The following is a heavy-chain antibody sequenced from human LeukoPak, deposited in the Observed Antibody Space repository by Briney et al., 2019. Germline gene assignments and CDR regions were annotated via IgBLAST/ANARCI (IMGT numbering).Heavy chain of an antibody. D-gene: IGHD3-16*01. Sequence: PSETLSLTCTVSGGSISSSSYYLGWIRQPPGKGLEWIGSIYYSGSTYYNPSLKSRVTISVDTSKNQFSLKLSSVTAADTAIYYCVSAFGGVLMTPSDIWGQGTLVTVSS. CDR2: IYYSGST. CDR1: GGSISSSSYY. CDR3: VSAFGGVLMTPSDI. V-gene: IGHV4-39*07. J-gene: IGHJ3*02.